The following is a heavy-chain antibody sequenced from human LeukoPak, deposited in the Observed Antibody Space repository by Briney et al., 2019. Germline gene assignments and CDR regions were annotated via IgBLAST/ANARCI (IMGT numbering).Heavy chain of an antibody. CDR1: GFTFNAYA. J-gene: IGHJ3*02. Sequence: SGGSLRLSCAGSGFTFNAYAMSWVRQAPGKGLEWVSGIGGSGFRTYYADSVKGRFTISRDNAKNSLYLQMNSLRAEDTAVYYCARDTISGWPAFDIWGQGTMVTVSS. D-gene: IGHD6-19*01. CDR2: IGGSGFRT. V-gene: IGHV3-23*01. CDR3: ARDTISGWPAFDI.